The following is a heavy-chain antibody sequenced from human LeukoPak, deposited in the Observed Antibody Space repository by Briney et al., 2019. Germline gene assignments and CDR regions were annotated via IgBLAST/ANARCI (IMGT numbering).Heavy chain of an antibody. Sequence: GGSLRLSCGASGFTFSSYAMSWVRQAPGKGLEWVSAIGGSGGSTYYADSVKGRFTISRDNSKNTVYLQMNSLRAEDTAVFHCAKDLCSGGTCYYGFDYRGQGTLVTVSS. CDR2: IGGSGGST. CDR3: AKDLCSGGTCYYGFDY. V-gene: IGHV3-23*01. D-gene: IGHD2-15*01. CDR1: GFTFSSYA. J-gene: IGHJ4*02.